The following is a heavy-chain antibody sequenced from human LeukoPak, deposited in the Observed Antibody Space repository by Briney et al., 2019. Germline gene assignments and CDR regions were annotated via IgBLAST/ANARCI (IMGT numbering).Heavy chain of an antibody. D-gene: IGHD6-19*01. CDR1: GFTFSSYW. CDR2: INSDGSST. J-gene: IGHJ3*02. CDR3: AKTYSSGWYGLLDAFDI. Sequence: PGGSLRLSCAASGFTFSSYWMHWVRQAPGKGLVWVSRINSDGSSTSYADSVKGRFTISRDNAKNTLYLQMNSLRAEDTAVYYCAKTYSSGWYGLLDAFDIWGQGTMVTVSS. V-gene: IGHV3-74*01.